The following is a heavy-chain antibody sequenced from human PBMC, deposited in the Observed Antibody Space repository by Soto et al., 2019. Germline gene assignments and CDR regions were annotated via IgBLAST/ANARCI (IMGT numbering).Heavy chain of an antibody. D-gene: IGHD4-17*01. CDR3: ARRYGPGFDY. V-gene: IGHV4-59*01. CDR2: ISYSGST. J-gene: IGHJ4*02. Sequence: SETLSLTCTVSGGSISFYYWSWIRQPPGKGLEWIRYISYSGSTDYNPSLKSRVSMSVDTSKNQVSMKLSSVTAADTAVYYCARRYGPGFDYWGQGTLVTVSS. CDR1: GGSISFYY.